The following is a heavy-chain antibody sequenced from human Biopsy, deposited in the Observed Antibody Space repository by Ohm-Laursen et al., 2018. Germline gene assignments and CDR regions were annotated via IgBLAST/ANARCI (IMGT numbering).Heavy chain of an antibody. J-gene: IGHJ4*02. D-gene: IGHD3-3*01. CDR1: GASVRSHF. V-gene: IGHV4-59*08. CDR2: ISNSGTT. Sequence: SDTLSLTCTLSGASVRSHFLTWIRQPPGKGLQWIGPISNSGTTKSSPSLKSRVNIPLHTSKNQLSLKLTSVTAADTAVYYCARLSTLFGVADFTDDWGQGTLVTVSS. CDR3: ARLSTLFGVADFTDD.